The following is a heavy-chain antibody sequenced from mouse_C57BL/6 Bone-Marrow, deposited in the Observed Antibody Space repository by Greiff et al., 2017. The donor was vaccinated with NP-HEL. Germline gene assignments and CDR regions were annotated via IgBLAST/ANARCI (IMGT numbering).Heavy chain of an antibody. V-gene: IGHV5-4*01. D-gene: IGHD2-3*01. CDR2: ISDGGSYT. J-gene: IGHJ1*03. CDR1: GFTFSSYA. CDR3: ARDRNGYYAYWYFDV. Sequence: DVKLVESGGGLVKPGGSLKLSCAASGFTFSSYAMSWVRQTPEKRLEWVATISDGGSYTYYPDNVKGRFTISRDNAKNNLYLQMSHLKSEDTAMYYCARDRNGYYAYWYFDVWGTGTTVTVSS.